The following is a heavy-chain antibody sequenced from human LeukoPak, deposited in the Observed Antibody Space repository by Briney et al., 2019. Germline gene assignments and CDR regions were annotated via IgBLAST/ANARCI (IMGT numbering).Heavy chain of an antibody. CDR2: IYTSWST. CDR1: GGSISSGSYY. J-gene: IGHJ6*02. Sequence: SQTLSLTCTVSGGSISSGSYYWSWIRQPAGKGLEWIGRIYTSWSTNYNPSLKSRVTISVDTSKNQFSLKLSSVSAADTAVYYCAREDDYYYYGMDVWGQGTTVTVSS. CDR3: AREDDYYYYGMDV. V-gene: IGHV4-61*02.